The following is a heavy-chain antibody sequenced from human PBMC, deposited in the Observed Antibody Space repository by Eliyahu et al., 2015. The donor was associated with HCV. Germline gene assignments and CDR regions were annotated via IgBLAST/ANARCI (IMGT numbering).Heavy chain of an antibody. CDR2: ISSNSGST. J-gene: IGHJ4*02. Sequence: EVQLLESGGGLVQPGGSLRLXCAASGFTFXNXXMXXVRLAPGKGLEWVSTISSNSGSTYYAVSVKGRFTISRDNSKNTLFLQMNSLRAEDTAVYYCAKHTQEYSGSGNSYKQPADYWGQGTLVTVSS. D-gene: IGHD3-10*01. CDR1: GFTFXNXX. V-gene: IGHV3-23*01. CDR3: AKHTQEYSGSGNSYKQPADY.